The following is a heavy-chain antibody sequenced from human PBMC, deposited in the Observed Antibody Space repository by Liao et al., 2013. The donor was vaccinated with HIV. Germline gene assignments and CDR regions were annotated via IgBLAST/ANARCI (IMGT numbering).Heavy chain of an antibody. CDR3: ASTSTYDVPQPGFVPRRSYGTGRFD. J-gene: IGHJ5*02. CDR2: IYTGMSTTGTT. Sequence: QVRLQESGPGLVKPSQTLSLTCTVSGDLIRRDNYYWTWIRQPAGKGLEWIGHIYTGMSTTGTTNYNPSLKSRVSISADTSSNHVSLKLTSVTAADTAVYYCASTSTYDVPQPGFVPRRSYGTGRFD. V-gene: IGHV4-61*02. CDR1: GDLIRRDNYY. D-gene: IGHD4-17*01.